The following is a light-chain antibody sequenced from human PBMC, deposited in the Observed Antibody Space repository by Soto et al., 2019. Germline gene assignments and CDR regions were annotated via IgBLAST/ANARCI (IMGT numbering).Light chain of an antibody. Sequence: QSALTQPASVSGSPGQSITISCTGASGDVGGHDYVSWYQQHPGKAPKLMIYDVSNRPSGVSNRFSGSKSGNTASLTISGLQAEDEADYYCCSRSSPLYVFGTGTKLTVL. CDR1: SGDVGGHDY. J-gene: IGLJ1*01. V-gene: IGLV2-14*01. CDR2: DVS. CDR3: CSRSSPLYV.